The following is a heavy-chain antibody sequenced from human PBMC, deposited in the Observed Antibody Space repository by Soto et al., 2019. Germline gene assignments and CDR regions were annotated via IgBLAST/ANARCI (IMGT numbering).Heavy chain of an antibody. CDR3: AKERAVVVPVSTSYFHYYGLDV. D-gene: IGHD2-2*01. CDR2: VGWNGGDI. J-gene: IGHJ6*02. V-gene: IGHV3-9*01. CDR1: GFTLDDYT. Sequence: VQLVESGGGLVQPGGSLRLSCAVSGFTLDDYTMHWVRQAPGKGLEWVSGVGWNGGDIVYAESVKGRFTVSRDHTRNSLYLEGNRLTTEDTAIYFCAKERAVVVPVSTSYFHYYGLDVWGQGTTVTVS.